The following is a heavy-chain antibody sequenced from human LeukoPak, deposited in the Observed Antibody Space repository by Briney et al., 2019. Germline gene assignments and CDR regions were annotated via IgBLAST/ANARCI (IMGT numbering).Heavy chain of an antibody. J-gene: IGHJ4*02. CDR3: ASTSLGYCSSTSCYPVDY. CDR1: GFTFSDYY. CDR2: ISSSGSTI. V-gene: IGHV3-11*04. Sequence: GGSLRLSCAASGFTFSDYYMSWIRQAPGKGLEWVSYISSSGSTIYYADSVKGRFTISRDNAKNSLYLQMNSLRAEDTAVYYCASTSLGYCSSTSCYPVDYWGQGTLVTVSS. D-gene: IGHD2-2*01.